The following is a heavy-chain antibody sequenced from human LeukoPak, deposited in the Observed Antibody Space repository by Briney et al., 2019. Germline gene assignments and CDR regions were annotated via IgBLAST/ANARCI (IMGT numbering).Heavy chain of an antibody. D-gene: IGHD1-26*01. V-gene: IGHV4-59*08. Sequence: PSQTLSLTCIVSGAYVTTYSWNWIRQSPGKGLEWIGYFALSGTTSYSSSLKNRVTISRDTSKNQLSLKLTSVTAADTAVYYCARWDDSEWAFASWGPGTLVTVSS. CDR1: GAYVTTYS. J-gene: IGHJ4*02. CDR3: ARWDDSEWAFAS. CDR2: FALSGTT.